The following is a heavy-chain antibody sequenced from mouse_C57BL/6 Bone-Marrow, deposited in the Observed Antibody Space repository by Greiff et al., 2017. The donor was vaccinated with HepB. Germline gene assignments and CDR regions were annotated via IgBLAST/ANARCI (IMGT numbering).Heavy chain of an antibody. Sequence: VNVVESGPGLVAPSQSLSITCTVSGFSLTSYGVDWVRQSPGKGLEWLGVIWGVGSTNYNSALKSRLSISKDNSKSQVFLKMNSLQTDDTAMYYCASDGGYGSSAWFAYWGQGTLVTVSA. V-gene: IGHV2-6*01. CDR3: ASDGGYGSSAWFAY. D-gene: IGHD1-1*01. CDR2: IWGVGST. J-gene: IGHJ3*01. CDR1: GFSLTSYG.